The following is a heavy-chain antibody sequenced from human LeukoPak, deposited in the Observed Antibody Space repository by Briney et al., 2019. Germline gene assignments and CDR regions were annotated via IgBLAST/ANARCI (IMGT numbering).Heavy chain of an antibody. J-gene: IGHJ4*02. CDR2: IKQDGSEQ. Sequence: GGSLRLSCAVSEFGISNYWMSWVRQAPGKGLEGVANIKQDGSEQNYVGSVKGRFTISRDNAKNSVYLKMNSLLVEDTAVYYCAREWGGGIAAAGTRIEGNYWGQGTLVIVSS. CDR1: EFGISNYW. CDR3: AREWGGGIAAAGTRIEGNY. V-gene: IGHV3-7*01. D-gene: IGHD6-13*01.